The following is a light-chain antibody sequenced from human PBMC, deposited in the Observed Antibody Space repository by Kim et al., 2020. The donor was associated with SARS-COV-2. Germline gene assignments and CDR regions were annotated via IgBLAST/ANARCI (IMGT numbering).Light chain of an antibody. CDR1: QSIANY. CDR2: AAS. J-gene: IGKJ1*01. Sequence: DIQMTQSPSSLSASVGDRVTITCRASQSIANYLNWYQQKPGKAPRLLIYAASSLQSGVPSRFRGSGAGTQFSLTISSLQPDDFATYYCQEYKSDSWTFGQGTKVDIK. V-gene: IGKV1-16*01. CDR3: QEYKSDSWT.